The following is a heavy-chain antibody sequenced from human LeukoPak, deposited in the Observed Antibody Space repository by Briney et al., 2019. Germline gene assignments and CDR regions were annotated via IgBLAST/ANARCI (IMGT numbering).Heavy chain of an antibody. CDR1: GFTFSSYA. D-gene: IGHD6-19*01. V-gene: IGHV3-30-3*01. CDR3: ARGGSYYTSGWYGGYGMDV. Sequence: GGSLRLSCAASGFTFSSYAMHWVRQAPGKGLEWVAVISYDGSNKYYADSVKGRFTISRDNSKNTLYLQMNSLRAEDTAVYYCARGGSYYTSGWYGGYGMDVWGQGTTVTVSS. CDR2: ISYDGSNK. J-gene: IGHJ6*02.